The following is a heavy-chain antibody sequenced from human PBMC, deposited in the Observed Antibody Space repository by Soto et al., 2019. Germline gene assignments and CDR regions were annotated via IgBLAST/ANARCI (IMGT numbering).Heavy chain of an antibody. CDR1: GFTLSSYA. J-gene: IGHJ4*02. CDR3: ARGWTFDL. D-gene: IGHD1-1*01. CDR2: INGGGDST. Sequence: PGESLKTSCAAPGFTLSSYAMSWVRQAPGEGLERVSGINGGGDSTYFPDPVRGRFTISRDNSKNTLLHPMNSLRAEHTAVYYCARGWTFDLWGQGTLVTVSS. V-gene: IGHV3-23*01.